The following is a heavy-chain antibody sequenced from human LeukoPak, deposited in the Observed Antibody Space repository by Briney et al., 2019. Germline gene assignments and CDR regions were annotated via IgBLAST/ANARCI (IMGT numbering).Heavy chain of an antibody. Sequence: GGSLRLSCTASGFHFIEYSINWIRQAPGKGLEWISYIGIDSGNTKYADSVRGRFTISADKAKNSLHLQMNSLRVEDTAVYYCARDHNYAFDNWGQGTLVSVAS. D-gene: IGHD1-1*01. CDR2: IGIDSGNT. J-gene: IGHJ4*02. CDR1: GFHFIEYS. V-gene: IGHV3-11*06. CDR3: ARDHNYAFDN.